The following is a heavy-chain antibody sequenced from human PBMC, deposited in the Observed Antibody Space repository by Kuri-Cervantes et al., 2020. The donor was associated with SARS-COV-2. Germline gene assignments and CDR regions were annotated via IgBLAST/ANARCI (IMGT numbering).Heavy chain of an antibody. J-gene: IGHJ4*02. CDR3: ARLMAGLDGFNACDY. V-gene: IGHV5-10-1*01. CDR2: IDPDDSYT. CDR1: GYNFTPYR. D-gene: IGHD5-24*01. Sequence: GESLKISCKSSGYNFTPYRISWVRQRPEKGLEWMGTIDPDDSYTKYSPSFRGHVTISADKSISTVFLQWSSLKSSDTAMYYCARLMAGLDGFNACDYWGQGTLVTVSS.